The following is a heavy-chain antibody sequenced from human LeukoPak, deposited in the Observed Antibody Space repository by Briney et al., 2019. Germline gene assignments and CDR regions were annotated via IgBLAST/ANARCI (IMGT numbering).Heavy chain of an antibody. CDR1: GFTFSSYS. CDR2: ISSISSYI. Sequence: GGSLRLSCAASGFTFSSYSMNWVRQAPGKGLEWVSSISSISSYIYYADSVKGRFTVSRDNAKNSLYLQMDSLRAEDTALYYCARDPSGTYYPRVSGALDIWGQGTMVTVSS. D-gene: IGHD1-26*01. CDR3: ARDPSGTYYPRVSGALDI. V-gene: IGHV3-21*01. J-gene: IGHJ3*02.